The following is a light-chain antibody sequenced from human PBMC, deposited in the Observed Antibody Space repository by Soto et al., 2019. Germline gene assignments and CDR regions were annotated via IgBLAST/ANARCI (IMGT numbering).Light chain of an antibody. CDR2: WAS. Sequence: DIVMTQSPDSLAVSLGERATINCKSSQSVLYSSNNKNYLAWYQQKPGQPPQLLIYWASTRESGVHDRFSGSGSGTDFTLTISSLQAEDVAVYYCQQYYSTPLTFGGGTKVEIK. CDR3: QQYYSTPLT. CDR1: QSVLYSSNNKNY. J-gene: IGKJ4*01. V-gene: IGKV4-1*01.